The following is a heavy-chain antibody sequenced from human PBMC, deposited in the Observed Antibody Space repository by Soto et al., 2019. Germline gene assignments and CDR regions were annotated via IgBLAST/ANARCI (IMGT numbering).Heavy chain of an antibody. Sequence: SVKVSCKASGGTFSSYAISWVRQAPGQGLEWMGGIIPIFGTANYAQKFQGRVTITADESTSTAYMELSSLRSEDTAVYYCASRYCISTSCQNYYYYGMDVWGQGTTVTVSS. J-gene: IGHJ6*02. CDR3: ASRYCISTSCQNYYYYGMDV. V-gene: IGHV1-69*13. D-gene: IGHD2-2*01. CDR1: GGTFSSYA. CDR2: IIPIFGTA.